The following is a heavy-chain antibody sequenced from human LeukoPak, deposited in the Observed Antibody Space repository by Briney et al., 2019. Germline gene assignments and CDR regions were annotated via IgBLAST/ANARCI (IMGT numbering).Heavy chain of an antibody. J-gene: IGHJ4*02. CDR2: IKQDGSQQ. D-gene: IGHD6-6*01. Sequence: PGGSLRLSCATSGFTFTRYWMSWIRQAPGKGLERVANIKQDGSQQYYLDSVEGRFTISRDNAKNSLYLQMNNLRAEDTAVYYCSNGIYSSSYWGQGTLVTVSS. CDR3: SNGIYSSSY. V-gene: IGHV3-7*01. CDR1: GFTFTRYW.